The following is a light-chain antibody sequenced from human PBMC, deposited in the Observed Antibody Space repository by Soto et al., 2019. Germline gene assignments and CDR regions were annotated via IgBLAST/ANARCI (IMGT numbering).Light chain of an antibody. CDR1: SVDVGGYDY. CDR3: SSHTNSRFV. CDR2: DVS. J-gene: IGLJ2*01. V-gene: IGLV2-14*03. Sequence: QSALTQPASVSGSPGQSITISCTGTSVDVGGYDYVSWYQQHPGKAPKLMIYDVSNRPSGVSNRFSGSKSGNTASLTISGLQYEDEADYYCSSHTNSRFVFGGGTKLTVL.